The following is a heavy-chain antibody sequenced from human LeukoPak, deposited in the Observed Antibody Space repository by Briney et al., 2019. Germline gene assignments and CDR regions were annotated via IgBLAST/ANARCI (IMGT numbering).Heavy chain of an antibody. J-gene: IGHJ4*02. CDR3: ARDGDHIVVVTAHFDY. CDR1: GFTFSSYS. D-gene: IGHD2-21*02. Sequence: KAGGSLRLSCAASGFTFSSYSMNWVRQAPGKGLEWVSSISSSSSYIYYADSVKGRFTISRDNAKNSLYLQMNSLRAEDTAVYYCARDGDHIVVVTAHFDYWGQGTPVTVSS. V-gene: IGHV3-21*01. CDR2: ISSSSSYI.